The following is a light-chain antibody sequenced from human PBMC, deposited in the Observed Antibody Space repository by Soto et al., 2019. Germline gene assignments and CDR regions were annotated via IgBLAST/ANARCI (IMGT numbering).Light chain of an antibody. CDR3: QQYDTSPHT. CDR1: QSVSSSY. Sequence: EIVLTQSPGTLSLSPGERATLSCRASQSVSSSYLAWYQQKPGQAPRLLIYGASSRATGIPDRFSGSGSGTDFTLTISRLEPEDFAVYFCQQYDTSPHTFGQGTKVDIK. CDR2: GAS. J-gene: IGKJ2*01. V-gene: IGKV3-20*01.